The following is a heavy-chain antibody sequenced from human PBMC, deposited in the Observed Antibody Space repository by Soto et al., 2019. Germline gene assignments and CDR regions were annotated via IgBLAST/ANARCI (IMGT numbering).Heavy chain of an antibody. J-gene: IGHJ5*02. CDR2: ISHSGST. Sequence: SETLSLTCAVYGGSFSGYYWSWIRQPPGKGLEWIGEISHSGSTNYNPSLKSRVTISVDTSKNQFSLKLSSVTAADTAVYYCARALSQGWFDPWGQGTLVTVSS. V-gene: IGHV4-34*01. CDR1: GGSFSGYY. CDR3: ARALSQGWFDP.